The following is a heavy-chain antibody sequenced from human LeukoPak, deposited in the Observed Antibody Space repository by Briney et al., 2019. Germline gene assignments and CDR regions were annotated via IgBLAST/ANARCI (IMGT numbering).Heavy chain of an antibody. CDR2: IYSGGST. V-gene: IGHV3-66*01. D-gene: IGHD3-10*01. Sequence: GGSLRLSCAASGFTVSTNYMSWVRQAPGKGLEWVSLIYSGGSTYYADSVKGRFTISRDNSKNTLYLQMNSLRAEDTAVYYCTNHYYGSVTYYNPRGCWGQGTLVTVSS. CDR3: TNHYYGSVTYYNPRGC. J-gene: IGHJ4*02. CDR1: GFTVSTNY.